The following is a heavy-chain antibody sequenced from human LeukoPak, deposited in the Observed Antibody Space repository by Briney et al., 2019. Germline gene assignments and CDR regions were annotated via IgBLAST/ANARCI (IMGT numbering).Heavy chain of an antibody. CDR1: GFTFSNAW. CDR2: IKSKTHGGTT. CDR3: TTGPYGDFYFDC. V-gene: IGHV3-15*01. D-gene: IGHD4-17*01. J-gene: IGHJ4*02. Sequence: PGGSLRLSCAASGFTFSNAWMSWVRQAPGKGLEWVGRIKSKTHGGTTDFAASVKGRFTISRDDSKNTLYLQMNSLKTEDTAVYYCTTGPYGDFYFDCWGQGTLVTVSS.